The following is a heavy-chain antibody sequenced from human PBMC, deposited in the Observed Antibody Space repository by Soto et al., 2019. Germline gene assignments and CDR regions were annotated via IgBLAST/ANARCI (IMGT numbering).Heavy chain of an antibody. J-gene: IGHJ3*02. Sequence: GSLRLSCAASGFTFDDYTMHWVRQAPGKGLEWVSLISWDGGSTYYADSEKGRFTISRDNSKNSPYLQMNSLRTEDTALYYCAKDGPMGAFDIWGQGTMVTVSS. CDR1: GFTFDDYT. CDR3: AKDGPMGAFDI. V-gene: IGHV3-43*01. CDR2: ISWDGGST.